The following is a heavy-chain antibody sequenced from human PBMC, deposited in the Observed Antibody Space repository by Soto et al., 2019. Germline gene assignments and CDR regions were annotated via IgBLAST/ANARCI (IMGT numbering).Heavy chain of an antibody. V-gene: IGHV1-69*13. Sequence: SVKVSCKASGGTFSSYAISWVRQAPGQGLEWMGGIIPIFGTANYAQKFQGRVTITADESTSTAYMELSSLRSEDTAVYYCAREVSRSSWYHGGNYGMDVWGQGTTVTVSS. CDR3: AREVSRSSWYHGGNYGMDV. CDR2: IIPIFGTA. J-gene: IGHJ6*02. D-gene: IGHD6-13*01. CDR1: GGTFSSYA.